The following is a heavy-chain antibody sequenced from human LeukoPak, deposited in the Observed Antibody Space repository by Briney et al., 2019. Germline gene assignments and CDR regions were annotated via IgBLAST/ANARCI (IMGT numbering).Heavy chain of an antibody. D-gene: IGHD5-12*01. CDR2: IYTSGST. J-gene: IGHJ4*02. V-gene: IGHV4-61*02. CDR1: GGSISSGSYY. Sequence: PSETLSLTCTVSGGSISSGSYYWSWIRQPAGKGLEWIGRIYTSGSTNYNPSLKSRVTISVDTSKKQFSLKLRSVTAADTAVYYCARVSGYDWGSFYDYWGQGTLVTVSS. CDR3: ARVSGYDWGSFYDY.